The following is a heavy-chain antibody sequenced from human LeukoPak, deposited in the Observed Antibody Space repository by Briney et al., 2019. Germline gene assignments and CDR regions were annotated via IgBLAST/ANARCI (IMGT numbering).Heavy chain of an antibody. CDR2: IIPISRTA. J-gene: IGHJ6*02. D-gene: IGHD3-3*01. Sequence: GASVKVSCKASGGTFSSYVISWGRQAPGQGIEWMGGIIPISRTAKYAQKFQGRVTITPAESTITAYMELSSLSSEDTAVYYCARGSKYDFWSGYPNYFYYYAMDVWGQGTTVTVSS. CDR3: ARGSKYDFWSGYPNYFYYYAMDV. CDR1: GGTFSSYV. V-gene: IGHV1-69*13.